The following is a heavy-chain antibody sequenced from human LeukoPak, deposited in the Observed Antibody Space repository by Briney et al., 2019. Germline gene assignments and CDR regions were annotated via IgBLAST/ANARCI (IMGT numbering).Heavy chain of an antibody. J-gene: IGHJ5*02. CDR1: GGSISSYY. CDR2: IYYNGNT. V-gene: IGHV4-59*01. CDR3: AREGAYSGWFDP. Sequence: SETLSLTCTVSGGSISSYYRNWIRQPPGEGLEWIGYIYYNGNTNYNPSLKSRVTISVDTSKNQFSLKLSSVTAADTAVYYCAREGAYSGWFDPWGQGTLVTVSS. D-gene: IGHD3-16*01.